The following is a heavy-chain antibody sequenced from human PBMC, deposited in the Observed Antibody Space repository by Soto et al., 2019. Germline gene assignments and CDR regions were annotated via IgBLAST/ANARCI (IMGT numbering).Heavy chain of an antibody. D-gene: IGHD3-10*01. CDR2: ISSSGYTI. V-gene: IGHV3-48*03. CDR1: GFTLSNNE. CDR3: AGPAAPVNS. J-gene: IGHJ4*02. Sequence: PGGSLRLSCAASGFTLSNNEMNWVRQAPGKGLEWVSYISSSGYTIHYADSVKGRFTISRDNAKNSLYLQMSSLRAEDTAVYYCAGPAAPVNSWGRGTLVPVSS.